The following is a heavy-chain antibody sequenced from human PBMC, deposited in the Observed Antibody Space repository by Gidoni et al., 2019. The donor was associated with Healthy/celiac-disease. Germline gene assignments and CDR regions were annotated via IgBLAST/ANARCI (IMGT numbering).Heavy chain of an antibody. CDR2: IYPSGST. V-gene: IGHV4-61*02. CDR1: GGSISSGSYY. CDR3: ARGLEGLRGWFDP. J-gene: IGHJ5*02. Sequence: QVQLQESGPGLVKPSQTLSLTCTVSGGSISSGSYYWSWIRRPAGKGLEWIGRIYPSGSTNYTPSLKSRVTMSVDTSKNQFSLKLSSVTAADTAVYYCARGLEGLRGWFDPWGQGTLVTVSS.